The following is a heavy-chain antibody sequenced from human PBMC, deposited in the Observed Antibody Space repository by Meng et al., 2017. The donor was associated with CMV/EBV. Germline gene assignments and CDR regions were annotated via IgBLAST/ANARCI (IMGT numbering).Heavy chain of an antibody. D-gene: IGHD1-26*01. V-gene: IGHV3-21*01. CDR3: ARYAGATFAYYYYGMDV. Sequence: GGSLRLSCAASGFTFSSYSMIWVRQAPGKGLEWVSSISSSSSYIYYADSVKGRFTISRDNAKNSLYLQMNSLRAEDTAVYYCARYAGATFAYYYYGMDVWGQGTTVTVSS. CDR1: GFTFSSYS. J-gene: IGHJ6*02. CDR2: ISSSSSYI.